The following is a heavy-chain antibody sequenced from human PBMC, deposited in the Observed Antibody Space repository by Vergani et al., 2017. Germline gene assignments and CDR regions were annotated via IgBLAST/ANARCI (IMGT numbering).Heavy chain of an antibody. J-gene: IGHJ4*02. V-gene: IGHV3-53*01. CDR3: ASLGNDRRGVRGRGGFDY. D-gene: IGHD3-10*01. Sequence: EVQLVESGGGLIQPGGSLRLSCAASGFTVSSNYMSWVRQAPGKGLEWVSVIYSGGSTYYADSVKGRFTISRDNSKNTLYLQMNSLRAEDTAVYYCASLGNDRRGVRGRGGFDYWGQGTLVTVSS. CDR2: IYSGGST. CDR1: GFTVSSNY.